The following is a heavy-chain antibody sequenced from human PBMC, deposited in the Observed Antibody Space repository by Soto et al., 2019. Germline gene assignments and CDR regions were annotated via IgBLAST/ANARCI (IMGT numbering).Heavy chain of an antibody. V-gene: IGHV3-23*01. J-gene: IGHJ4*02. CDR3: AKIDGYFDY. Sequence: EVQVLQSGGGLVPPGGSLRLSCAGSGFTFINTGMSWVRQAPGQGLEWVSAITGNGDTTYYADSVKGRFTISRDNSKSTQYLQMNSLRAEDTAVYYCAKIDGYFDYWGQGTLVTVSS. CDR1: GFTFINTG. CDR2: ITGNGDTT. D-gene: IGHD3-22*01.